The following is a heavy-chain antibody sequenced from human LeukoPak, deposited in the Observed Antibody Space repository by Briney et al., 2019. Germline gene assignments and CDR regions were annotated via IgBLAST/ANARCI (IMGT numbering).Heavy chain of an antibody. CDR1: GYTFTVYY. CDR3: ARDGWPLVGATDSFDY. J-gene: IGHJ4*02. V-gene: IGHV1-2*02. CDR2: INPNSGGT. Sequence: ASVTVSFKASGYTFTVYYMHWVRQAPGQGLEWMGWINPNSGGTNYAQKFQGRVTMTRDTSISTAYMELSRLRSDDTAVYYCARDGWPLVGATDSFDYWGQGTLVTVSS. D-gene: IGHD1-26*01.